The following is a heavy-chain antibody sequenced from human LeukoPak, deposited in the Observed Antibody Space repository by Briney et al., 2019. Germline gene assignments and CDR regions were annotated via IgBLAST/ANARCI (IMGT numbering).Heavy chain of an antibody. D-gene: IGHD5-12*01. J-gene: IGHJ4*02. CDR1: GYTFTGYY. V-gene: IGHV1-2*06. CDR3: ARETFPTYSGYDSYYFDY. CDR2: INPNSGGT. Sequence: ASVKVSCKASGYTFTGYYMHWVRQAPGQGLEWMGRINPNSGGTNYAQKFQGRVTMTRDTSISTAYMELSRLRSDDTAVYYCARETFPTYSGYDSYYFDYWGQGTLVTVPS.